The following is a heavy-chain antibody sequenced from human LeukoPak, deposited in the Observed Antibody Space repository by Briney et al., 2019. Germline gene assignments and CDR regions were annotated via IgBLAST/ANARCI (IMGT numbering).Heavy chain of an antibody. Sequence: SETLSLTCTVSGGSISSSSYYWGWIRQPPGKGLEWIGSIYYSGSTYYNPSLKSRVTISVDTSKNQFSLKLSSVTAADTAVYDCARHDHRATDAYYYYYYYMDIWGKGTTVTVSS. J-gene: IGHJ6*03. CDR3: ARHDHRATDAYYYYYYYMDI. V-gene: IGHV4-39*01. CDR2: IYYSGST. CDR1: GGSISSSSYY. D-gene: IGHD1-26*01.